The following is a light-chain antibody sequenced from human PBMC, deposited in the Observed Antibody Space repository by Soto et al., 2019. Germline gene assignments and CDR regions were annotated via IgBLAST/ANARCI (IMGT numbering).Light chain of an antibody. J-gene: IGKJ4*01. V-gene: IGKV3-15*01. Sequence: EIVMTQSPATLSVSPGERVTLSCRASQSVSSNLAWYQQKPGQGPRLLIYGASSRATGIPARFSGSGSGTDFTLTISSLQSEDFAVYYCQQYNNWPPLTFGGGTKVEIK. CDR1: QSVSSN. CDR3: QQYNNWPPLT. CDR2: GAS.